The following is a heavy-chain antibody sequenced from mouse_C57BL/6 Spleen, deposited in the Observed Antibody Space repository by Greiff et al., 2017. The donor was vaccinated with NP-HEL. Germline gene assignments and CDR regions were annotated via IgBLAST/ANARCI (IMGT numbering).Heavy chain of an antibody. D-gene: IGHD2-3*01. J-gene: IGHJ3*01. V-gene: IGHV1-82*01. Sequence: VQLQQSGPELVKPGASVKISCKASGYAFSSSWMNWVKQRPGKGLEWIGRIYPGDGDTNYNGKFKGKATLTADKSSSTAYMQLSSLTSEDSAVYFCARLNGYYPWGQRTLVTVSA. CDR1: GYAFSSSW. CDR2: IYPGDGDT. CDR3: ARLNGYYP.